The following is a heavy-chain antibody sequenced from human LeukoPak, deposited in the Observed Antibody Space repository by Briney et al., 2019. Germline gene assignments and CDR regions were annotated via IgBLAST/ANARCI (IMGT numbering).Heavy chain of an antibody. D-gene: IGHD2-2*01. V-gene: IGHV1-2*06. Sequence: VASVKVSCKASGYTFTGYYMHWVRQAPGQGLEWMGRINPNSGGTNYAQKFQGRVTMTRDTSISTAYMELSRLRSDDTAVYYCARTLGYCSSTSCYEDYWGQGTLVTVSS. J-gene: IGHJ4*02. CDR1: GYTFTGYY. CDR3: ARTLGYCSSTSCYEDY. CDR2: INPNSGGT.